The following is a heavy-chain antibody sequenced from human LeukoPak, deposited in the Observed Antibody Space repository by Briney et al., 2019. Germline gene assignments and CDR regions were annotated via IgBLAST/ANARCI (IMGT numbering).Heavy chain of an antibody. CDR3: AKTASYGVYAFDI. D-gene: IGHD4-17*01. J-gene: IGHJ3*02. V-gene: IGHV3-23*01. CDR2: ISGSGGDT. CDR1: GFTFSSYA. Sequence: PGRSLRLSCAASGFTFSSYAMSWVRQAPGKGLEWVSAISGSGGDTYYADSVKGRFTISRDNSKNTLYLQMNSLRAEDTAVYYCAKTASYGVYAFDIWGQGTMVTVSS.